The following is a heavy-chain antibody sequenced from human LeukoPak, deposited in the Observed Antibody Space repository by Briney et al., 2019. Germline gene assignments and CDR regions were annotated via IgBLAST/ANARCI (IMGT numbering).Heavy chain of an antibody. V-gene: IGHV3-11*04. CDR3: ARDSPQYCSSTSCYYYYYMDV. D-gene: IGHD2-2*01. CDR1: GITFSDYY. Sequence: PGGSLRLSCAVSGITFSDYYMSWIRQAPGKGLEWVSYISSTGSMINYADSVKGRFTISRDNAKNSLYLQMNSLRAEDTAVYYCARDSPQYCSSTSCYYYYYMDVWGKGTTVTVSS. CDR2: ISSTGSMI. J-gene: IGHJ6*03.